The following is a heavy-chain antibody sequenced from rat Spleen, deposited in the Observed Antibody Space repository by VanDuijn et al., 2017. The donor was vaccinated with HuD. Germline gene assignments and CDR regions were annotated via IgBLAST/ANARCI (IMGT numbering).Heavy chain of an antibody. CDR2: ISPGGSST. J-gene: IGHJ3*01. D-gene: IGHD4-3*01. CDR1: GFTFSNYD. V-gene: IGHV5S23*01. CDR3: VRQDTSGYSNWFGY. Sequence: EVQLAESGGGLVQPGRSLKLSCAASGFTFSNYDMAWVRQDSTKGLEWVASISPGGSSTYYRDSVKGRFTVSRDNAKSTLYLQMDSLRSEDTATFYCVRQDTSGYSNWFGYWGQGTLVTVSS.